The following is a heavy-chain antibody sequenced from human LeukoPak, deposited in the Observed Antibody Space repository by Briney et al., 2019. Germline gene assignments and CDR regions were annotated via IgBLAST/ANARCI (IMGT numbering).Heavy chain of an antibody. CDR1: GYTFTSYY. CDR3: ARDMGVFGELVDV. V-gene: IGHV1-46*01. Sequence: ASVKVSCKASGYTFTSYYMHWVRQAPGQGLEWMGIINPSGGGTSHAQKFQGRVTMTRDTSTSTVYMELSSLRSEDTAVYYCARDMGVFGELVDVWGQGTTVTVSS. J-gene: IGHJ6*02. D-gene: IGHD3-10*02. CDR2: INPSGGGT.